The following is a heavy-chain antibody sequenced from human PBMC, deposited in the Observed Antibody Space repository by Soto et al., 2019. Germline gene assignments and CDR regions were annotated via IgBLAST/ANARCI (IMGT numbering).Heavy chain of an antibody. Sequence: QVQLQQWGAGLLKPSETLSLTCAVYGGSFSGYQWTWIRQTPGKGLEWIGAINASGNINYNPSLRRRVTILVDTAKKQISLKLSSVTAADTAVYYCARGLILWFGELSRRGGYYYYMDVWGKGTSVTVSS. D-gene: IGHD3-10*01. V-gene: IGHV4-34*01. CDR1: GGSFSGYQ. CDR3: ARGLILWFGELSRRGGYYYYMDV. CDR2: INASGNI. J-gene: IGHJ6*03.